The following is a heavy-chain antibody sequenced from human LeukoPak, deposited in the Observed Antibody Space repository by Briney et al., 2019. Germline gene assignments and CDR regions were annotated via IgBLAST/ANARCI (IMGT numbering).Heavy chain of an antibody. D-gene: IGHD2-21*02. CDR3: ATKMGGSYCGGDCYLFDY. CDR1: GGTFSSYA. Sequence: SVKVSFKASGGTFSSYAISWVRQAPGQGLEWMGGIIPIFGTANYAQKFQGRVTITADESTSTAYMELSSLRSEDTAVYYCATKMGGSYCGGDCYLFDYWGQGTLVTVSS. V-gene: IGHV1-69*01. CDR2: IIPIFGTA. J-gene: IGHJ4*02.